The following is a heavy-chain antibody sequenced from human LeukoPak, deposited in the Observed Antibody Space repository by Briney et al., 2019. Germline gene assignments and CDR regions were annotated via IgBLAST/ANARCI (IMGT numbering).Heavy chain of an antibody. Sequence: ASVKVSCKASGGSFSSYAISWVRQAPGQGLEWMGAFIPRFGTATYAQQFQGRVTITRDESTSTACMELSSLRFEDTAVYYCARHSSMSETYYYKMDVWGKGTTVTVPS. CDR3: ARHSSMSETYYYKMDV. V-gene: IGHV1-69*05. CDR1: GGSFSSYA. CDR2: FIPRFGTA. J-gene: IGHJ6*03.